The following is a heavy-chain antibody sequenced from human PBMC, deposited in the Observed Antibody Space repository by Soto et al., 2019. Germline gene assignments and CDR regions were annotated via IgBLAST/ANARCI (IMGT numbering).Heavy chain of an antibody. D-gene: IGHD3-3*01. J-gene: IGHJ4*02. CDR1: GGSISSGGYY. Sequence: SETLSLTCTVSGGSISSGGYYWSWIRQHPGKGLEWIGYIYYSGSTYYNPSLKSRVTISVDTSKNQFSLKLSSVTAADTPVYYCARADPSITIFGVVIRESGRFGAHFDYWGQGTLVTVSS. CDR2: IYYSGST. CDR3: ARADPSITIFGVVIRESGRFGAHFDY. V-gene: IGHV4-31*03.